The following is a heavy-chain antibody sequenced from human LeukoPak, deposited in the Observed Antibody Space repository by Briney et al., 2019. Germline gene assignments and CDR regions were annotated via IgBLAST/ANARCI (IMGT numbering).Heavy chain of an antibody. J-gene: IGHJ4*02. D-gene: IGHD3-16*01. V-gene: IGHV4-61*02. CDR3: ARVGDYALKD. CDR1: GGSISSGGYH. CDR2: IYTSGST. Sequence: SQTLFLTCTVSGGSISSGGYHWSWIRQPAGKGLEWIGRIYTSGSTNYNPSLKSRVTMSVDTSKNQFSLKLSALTAADTAVYYCARVGDYALKDWGQGTLVTVSS.